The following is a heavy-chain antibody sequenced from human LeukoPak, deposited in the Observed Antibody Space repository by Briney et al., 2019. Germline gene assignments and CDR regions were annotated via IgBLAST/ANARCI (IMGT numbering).Heavy chain of an antibody. D-gene: IGHD5-24*01. CDR2: IGTAGDT. CDR3: ARGDGYNYGCIDY. J-gene: IGHJ4*02. Sequence: GGSLRLSCAASGFTFSSYDMHWVRQATGKGLEWVSAIGTAGDTYYPGSVKGRFTISRENAKNSLYLQMNSLRAGDTAVYYCARGDGYNYGCIDYWAREPWSPSPQ. CDR1: GFTFSSYD. V-gene: IGHV3-13*01.